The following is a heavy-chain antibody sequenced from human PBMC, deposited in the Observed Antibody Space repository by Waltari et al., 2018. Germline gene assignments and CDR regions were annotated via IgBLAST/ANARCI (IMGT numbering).Heavy chain of an antibody. CDR1: GGSFSGYY. V-gene: IGHV4-34*01. J-gene: IGHJ6*03. Sequence: QVQLQQWGAGLLKPSETLSLTCAVYGGSFSGYYWSWIRQPPGRGLEWIGEINHSGSTNYNPSLKSRVTISVDTSKNQFSLKLSSVTAADTAVYYCARWYSSSWYQSSPRYYYYYYMDVWGKGTTVTISS. CDR2: INHSGST. D-gene: IGHD6-13*01. CDR3: ARWYSSSWYQSSPRYYYYYYMDV.